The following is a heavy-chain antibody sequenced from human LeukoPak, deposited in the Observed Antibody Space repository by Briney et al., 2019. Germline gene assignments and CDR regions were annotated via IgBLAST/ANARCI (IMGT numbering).Heavy chain of an antibody. CDR3: ARDRTDCSGGSCYYYYYMDV. Sequence: GGSLRLSCAASGFTFSSYWMSWVRQAPGKGLEWVANINQDGSEKYYVDSVKGRFTISRDNAKNSLYLQMNSLRAEDTAVYCCARDRTDCSGGSCYYYYYMDVWGKGTTVTVSS. J-gene: IGHJ6*03. CDR1: GFTFSSYW. D-gene: IGHD2-15*01. CDR2: INQDGSEK. V-gene: IGHV3-7*01.